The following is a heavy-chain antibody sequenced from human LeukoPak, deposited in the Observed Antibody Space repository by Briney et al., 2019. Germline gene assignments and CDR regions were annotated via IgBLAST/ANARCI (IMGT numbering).Heavy chain of an antibody. CDR2: INPNSGDT. CDR1: GYTFIGYY. D-gene: IGHD3-22*01. J-gene: IGHJ4*02. V-gene: IGHV1-2*02. Sequence: ASVKVSCKASGYTFIGYYIHWVRQAPGQGLQWMGWINPNSGDTNYAQKFQGRVTMTRDTSISTAYMELSRLRSDDTAVYYCARGDSDSSGFDDGGQGTPVTV. CDR3: ARGDSDSSGFDD.